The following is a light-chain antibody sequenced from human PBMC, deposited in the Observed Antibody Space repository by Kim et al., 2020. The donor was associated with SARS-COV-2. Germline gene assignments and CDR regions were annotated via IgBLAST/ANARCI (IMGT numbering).Light chain of an antibody. Sequence: QSVLTQPLSVSGAPGQRVTISCTGTFSNIGAGYDVHWYQQVPGAAPKLLIYGHTNRPSGVPDRFSGSKSDTSASLAITGLQPEDEADYYCQSYDSSLNSYVFGTGTKVTVL. CDR3: QSYDSSLNSYV. J-gene: IGLJ1*01. CDR2: GHT. CDR1: FSNIGAGYD. V-gene: IGLV1-40*01.